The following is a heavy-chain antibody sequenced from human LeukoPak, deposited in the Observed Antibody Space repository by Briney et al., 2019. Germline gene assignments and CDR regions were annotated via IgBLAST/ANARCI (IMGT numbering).Heavy chain of an antibody. J-gene: IGHJ4*02. CDR1: GFPFSSYG. V-gene: IGHV3-30*19. Sequence: GGSLRLSCVASGFPFSSYGMHWVRQAPGKGLEWVAVISYDGSNKYYADSVKGRFTISRDNSKNTLYLQMNSLRAEDTAVYYCARDSDDYYDSSGYGDYWGQGTLVTVSS. CDR2: ISYDGSNK. D-gene: IGHD3-22*01. CDR3: ARDSDDYYDSSGYGDY.